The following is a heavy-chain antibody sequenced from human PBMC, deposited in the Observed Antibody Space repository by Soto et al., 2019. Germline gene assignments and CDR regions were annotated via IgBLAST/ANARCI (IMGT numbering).Heavy chain of an antibody. CDR2: IYNGGST. V-gene: IGHV4-30-4*01. D-gene: IGHD7-27*01. CDR3: ARGPSGDKVDS. Sequence: QVQLQESGPGLVKPSQTLSLTCTVSGGSISTVNYWWSWIRQSPDMGLEWIGHIYNGGSTYNNPSLERRXTXSXXTSKNQLSLTLSSVSAADTADYYCARGPSGDKVDSWGQGTLVTVSS. J-gene: IGHJ4*02. CDR1: GGSISTVNYW.